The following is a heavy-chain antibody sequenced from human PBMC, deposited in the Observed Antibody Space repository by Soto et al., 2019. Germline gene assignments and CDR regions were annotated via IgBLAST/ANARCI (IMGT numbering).Heavy chain of an antibody. CDR3: ARVHTDYDFWSGYYEGGYYYYMDV. CDR1: GYTFTSYD. V-gene: IGHV1-8*01. CDR2: MNPNSGNT. Sequence: ASVKVSCKASGYTFTSYDINWVRQATGQGLEWMGWMNPNSGNTGYAQKFQGRVTMTRNTSISTAYMELSRLRSEDTAVYYCARVHTDYDFWSGYYEGGYYYYMDVWGKGTTVTVSS. D-gene: IGHD3-3*01. J-gene: IGHJ6*03.